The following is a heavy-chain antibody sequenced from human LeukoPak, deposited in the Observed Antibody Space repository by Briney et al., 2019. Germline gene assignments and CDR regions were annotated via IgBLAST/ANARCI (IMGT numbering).Heavy chain of an antibody. CDR1: GHSLSSSSYF. D-gene: IGHD2-2*02. CDR2: IYDSGST. Sequence: NPSETLSLICTVSGHSLSSSSYFWRRIRQPPGKGLEWIGRIYDSGSTYYQPSLKSRVTISVDTSKNQYSLKLSSVTAADTAVYYCARQVPAAILRGGVYGMDVWGQGTTVTVSS. V-gene: IGHV4-39*01. J-gene: IGHJ6*02. CDR3: ARQVPAAILRGGVYGMDV.